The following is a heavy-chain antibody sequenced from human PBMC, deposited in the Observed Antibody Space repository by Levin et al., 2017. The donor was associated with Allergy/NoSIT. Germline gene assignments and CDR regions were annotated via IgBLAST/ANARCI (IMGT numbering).Heavy chain of an antibody. Sequence: PGGSLRLSCAASGFTFSSYGMHWVRQAPGKGLEWVAVIWYDGSNKYYADSVKGRFTISRDNSKNTLYLQMNSLRAEDTAVYYCASIRDGYNHDAFDIWGQGTMVTVSS. CDR1: GFTFSSYG. J-gene: IGHJ3*02. CDR3: ASIRDGYNHDAFDI. D-gene: IGHD5-24*01. V-gene: IGHV3-33*01. CDR2: IWYDGSNK.